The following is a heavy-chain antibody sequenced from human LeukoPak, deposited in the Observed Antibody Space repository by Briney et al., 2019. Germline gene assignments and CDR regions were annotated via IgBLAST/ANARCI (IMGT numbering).Heavy chain of an antibody. Sequence: SETLSLTCTVSGGSISSYYWSWIRQPAGKGLEWIGRIYSSGSTNYNPSLKSRLTMSVDTSKNQFSLKLSSVTAADTAVYYCARVGRAPNGDYCFDYWGQGTLVTVSS. CDR2: IYSSGST. D-gene: IGHD4/OR15-4a*01. CDR1: GGSISSYY. CDR3: ARVGRAPNGDYCFDY. J-gene: IGHJ4*02. V-gene: IGHV4-4*07.